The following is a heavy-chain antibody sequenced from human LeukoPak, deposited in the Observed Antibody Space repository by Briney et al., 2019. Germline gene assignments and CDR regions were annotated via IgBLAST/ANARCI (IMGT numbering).Heavy chain of an antibody. CDR2: ILDSGYST. CDR3: AKLGGHPLHNYYVGV. CDR1: GFTFSSYA. J-gene: IGHJ6*03. Sequence: GGSLRLSCAASGFTFSSYAMSWVRQAPGKGLEWVSGILDSGYSTYYANSVKGRFTISRDNSNNTLYLQMNGLRAEDTAVYYCAKLGGHPLHNYYVGVWGKGTTVAVSS. D-gene: IGHD3-16*01. V-gene: IGHV3-23*01.